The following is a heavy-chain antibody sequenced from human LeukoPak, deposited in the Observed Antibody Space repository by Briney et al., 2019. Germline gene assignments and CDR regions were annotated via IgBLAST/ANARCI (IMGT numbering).Heavy chain of an antibody. CDR2: IKQDGSEK. J-gene: IGHJ4*02. CDR1: GFTFSSYW. V-gene: IGHV3-7*01. Sequence: GGSLRLSCAASGFTFSSYWRSWVRQAPGKGLEWVANIKQDGSEKYYVDSVKGRFTISRDNAKNSLYLQMNSLRAEDTAVYYCARLLIPIAVAGTLGYWGQGTLVTVSS. CDR3: ARLLIPIAVAGTLGY. D-gene: IGHD6-19*01.